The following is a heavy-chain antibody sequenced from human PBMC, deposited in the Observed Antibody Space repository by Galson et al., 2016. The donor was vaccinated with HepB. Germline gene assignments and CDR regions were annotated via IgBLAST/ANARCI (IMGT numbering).Heavy chain of an antibody. CDR1: GFTFDNYT. CDR3: ARSLGWYFDV. J-gene: IGHJ2*01. V-gene: IGHV3-21*01. CDR2: VSHSSTYV. D-gene: IGHD6-6*01. Sequence: SLRLSCAASGFTFDNYTMNWLRQAPGKGLEWVSSVSHSSTYVYYADSVEGRFTISRDNAKNSRYLEMNSLRVEDMSVFYCARSLGWYFDVWGRGTLGTVSS.